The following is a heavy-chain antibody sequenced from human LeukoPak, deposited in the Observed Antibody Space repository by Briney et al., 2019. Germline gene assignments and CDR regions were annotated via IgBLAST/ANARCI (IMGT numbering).Heavy chain of an antibody. CDR1: GFTFSGSA. CDR3: TRDDYSFDY. Sequence: PGGSLRLSCAASGFTFSGSAMHWVRQASGKGLEWVGRIRSKANSYATAYAASVEGRFTISRDDSKNTAYLQMNSLKTEDTAVYYCTRDDYSFDYWGQGTLVTVSS. V-gene: IGHV3-73*01. CDR2: IRSKANSYAT. D-gene: IGHD2-21*02. J-gene: IGHJ4*02.